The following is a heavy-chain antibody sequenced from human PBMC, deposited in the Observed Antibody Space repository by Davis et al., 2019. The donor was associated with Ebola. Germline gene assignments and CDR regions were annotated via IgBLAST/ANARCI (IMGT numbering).Heavy chain of an antibody. CDR1: GGTFSSYA. CDR3: ARGLGEPLRYYYGMDV. CDR2: ISAYNGNT. J-gene: IGHJ6*02. V-gene: IGHV1-18*01. D-gene: IGHD1-26*01. Sequence: AASVKVSCKASGGTFSSYAISWVRQAPGQGLEWMGWISAYNGNTNYAQKLQGRVTMTTDTSTSTAYMELRSLRSEDTAVYYCARGLGEPLRYYYGMDVWGQGTTVTVSS.